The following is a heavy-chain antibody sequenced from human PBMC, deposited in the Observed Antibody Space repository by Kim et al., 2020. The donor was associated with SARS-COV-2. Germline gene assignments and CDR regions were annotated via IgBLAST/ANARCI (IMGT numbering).Heavy chain of an antibody. CDR3: ARIGLRFDSGWVPDAFDI. D-gene: IGHD6-19*01. J-gene: IGHJ3*02. Sequence: KSRVTISVDTSKNQFSLKLSSVTAADTAVYYCARIGLRFDSGWVPDAFDIWGQGTMVTVSS. V-gene: IGHV4-30-2*04.